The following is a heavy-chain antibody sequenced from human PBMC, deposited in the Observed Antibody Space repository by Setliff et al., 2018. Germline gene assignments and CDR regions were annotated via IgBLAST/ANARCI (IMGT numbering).Heavy chain of an antibody. D-gene: IGHD4-4*01. CDR3: ATEGGSTITRHYMDV. CDR1: GGSFNTYA. Sequence: SVKVSCKASGGSFNTYAISWVRQAPGQGLEWLGGIIPVFGATNYAQKFQGRLTITTDKPMTTAYMELSSLRSDDTAVYYCATEGGSTITRHYMDVWGKGTTVTVSS. V-gene: IGHV1-69*05. J-gene: IGHJ6*03. CDR2: IIPVFGAT.